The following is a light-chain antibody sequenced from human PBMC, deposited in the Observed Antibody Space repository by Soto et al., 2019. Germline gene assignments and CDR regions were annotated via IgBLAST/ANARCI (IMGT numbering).Light chain of an antibody. J-gene: IGLJ2*01. CDR1: SSDVGGYNY. CDR2: EVS. Sequence: QSALTQPASVSGSPGQSITISCTGTSSDVGGYNYVSWYQQHPGKAPKLMIYEVSNRPSGVSNRFSGSKSGNTASLTISGLQAEDEADYYCRSYTSSSTRVFGKGTKLTVL. CDR3: RSYTSSSTRV. V-gene: IGLV2-14*01.